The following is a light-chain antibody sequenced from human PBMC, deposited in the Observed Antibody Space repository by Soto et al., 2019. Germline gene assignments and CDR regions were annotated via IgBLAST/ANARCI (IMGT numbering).Light chain of an antibody. CDR3: AAWDDSLNGHVV. CDR1: RSNIGSNT. J-gene: IGLJ2*01. CDR2: DNN. V-gene: IGLV1-44*01. Sequence: QPVLTQPPSASGTPGQRVTISCSGSRSNIGSNTVSWYQQLPGTAPKLLIYDNNERPSGVPARFSGSKSGTSASLAISGLQSEDEADYYCAAWDDSLNGHVVFGGGTKLTVL.